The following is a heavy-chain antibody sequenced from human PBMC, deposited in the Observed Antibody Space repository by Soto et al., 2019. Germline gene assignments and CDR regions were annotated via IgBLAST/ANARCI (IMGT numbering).Heavy chain of an antibody. CDR3: ARCGYTSGWYCYFDL. Sequence: LRLSCAAWRFSFTTYSMNWVRQAPGKGLEWVALMSSDGTNEHYADSVRGRFTVSRDNSRNTLFLQMNNLRTDDTAVYYCARCGYTSGWYCYFDLWGLRTLVTVSS. D-gene: IGHD6-19*01. CDR2: MSSDGTNE. CDR1: RFSFTTYS. J-gene: IGHJ4*02. V-gene: IGHV3-30-3*01.